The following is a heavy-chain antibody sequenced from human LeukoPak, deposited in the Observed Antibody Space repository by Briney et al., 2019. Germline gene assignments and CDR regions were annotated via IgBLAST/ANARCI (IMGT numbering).Heavy chain of an antibody. J-gene: IGHJ4*02. CDR2: ISGSGGST. CDR3: AKDRAIMTTFGGVIASEFDY. V-gene: IGHV3-23*01. D-gene: IGHD3-16*02. CDR1: GFTFSSYA. Sequence: PGGSLRLSCAASGFTFSSYAMSWVRQAPGKGLEWVSAISGSGGSTYYADSVKGRSTISRDNSKNTLYLQMNSLRAEDTAVYYCAKDRAIMTTFGGVIASEFDYWGQGTLVTVSS.